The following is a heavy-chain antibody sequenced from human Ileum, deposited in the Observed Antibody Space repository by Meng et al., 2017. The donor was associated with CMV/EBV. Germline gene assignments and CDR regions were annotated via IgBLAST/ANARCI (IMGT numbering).Heavy chain of an antibody. CDR1: GGTFSSNA. CDR3: ATSGRGPKYYFDY. Sequence: QGQLVRAGAEGKKPGSAVKVSCEASGGTFSSNAISWVRHAPGQGLEWMGVISPIFRTSNYAQKFQGRLTITADESTSTAYMELSSLTSGDTAVYYCATSGRGPKYYFDYWGQGTLVTVSS. CDR2: ISPIFRTS. J-gene: IGHJ4*02. D-gene: IGHD1-14*01. V-gene: IGHV1-69*12.